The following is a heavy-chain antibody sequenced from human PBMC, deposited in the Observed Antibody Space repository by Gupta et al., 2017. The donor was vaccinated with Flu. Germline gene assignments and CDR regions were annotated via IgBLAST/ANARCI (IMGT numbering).Heavy chain of an antibody. Sequence: RQAPGQGLEWMGVIVPFFPTTNYAQKFQGRVTITADESTTTAYMELSSLRSDDTAVYYCARDLGSGTYGWFDTWGQGTLVTVSS. D-gene: IGHD1-26*01. CDR3: ARDLGSGTYGWFDT. V-gene: IGHV1-69*01. J-gene: IGHJ5*02. CDR2: IVPFFPTT.